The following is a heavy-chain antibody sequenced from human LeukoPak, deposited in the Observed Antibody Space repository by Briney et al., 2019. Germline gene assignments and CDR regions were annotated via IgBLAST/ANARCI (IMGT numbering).Heavy chain of an antibody. CDR2: IYYSGST. J-gene: IGHJ4*02. Sequence: PSETLSLTCTVSGGSISSGDYYWSWIRQPPGKGLEWIGYIYYSGSTYYNPSPKSRVTISVDTSKNQFSLKLSSVTAADTAVYYCARDEAAGLGSFDYWGQGTLVTVSS. CDR3: ARDEAAGLGSFDY. V-gene: IGHV4-30-4*08. D-gene: IGHD6-13*01. CDR1: GGSISSGDYY.